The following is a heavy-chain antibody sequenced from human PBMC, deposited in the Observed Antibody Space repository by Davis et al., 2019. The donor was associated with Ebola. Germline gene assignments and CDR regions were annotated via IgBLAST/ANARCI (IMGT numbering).Heavy chain of an antibody. CDR3: ASRQAAPDRGPWFDP. Sequence: MPSETLSLTCTVSGGSISSSSYYWGWIRQPPGKGLEWIGRIYSSGSTYYNPSLKSRVTISVDTSKNQFSLKLSSVTAADTAVYYCASRQAAPDRGPWFDPWGQGTLVTVSS. V-gene: IGHV4-39*01. J-gene: IGHJ5*02. D-gene: IGHD6-13*01. CDR2: IYSSGST. CDR1: GGSISSSSYY.